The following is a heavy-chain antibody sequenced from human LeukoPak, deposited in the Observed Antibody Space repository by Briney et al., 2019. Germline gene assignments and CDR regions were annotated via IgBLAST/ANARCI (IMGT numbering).Heavy chain of an antibody. CDR1: VGSFSGYY. V-gene: IGHV4-34*01. CDR2: INHSGST. CDR3: AKDRGFGEPYMDV. D-gene: IGHD3-10*01. J-gene: IGHJ6*03. Sequence: SETLSLTCAVYVGSFSGYYWSWIRQPPGEGLEWIAEINHSGSTNYNPSLKSRVTIDTSKNQFSLKLRSVTAADTAVYYCAKDRGFGEPYMDVWGKGTTVTVSS.